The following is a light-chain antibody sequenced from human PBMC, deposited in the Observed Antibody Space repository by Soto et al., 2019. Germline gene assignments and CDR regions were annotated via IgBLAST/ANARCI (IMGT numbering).Light chain of an antibody. CDR3: CSYAGSYTYV. CDR2: DVS. CDR1: SSDVGGYNY. J-gene: IGLJ1*01. V-gene: IGLV2-11*01. Sequence: QSPLTQPRSVSGSPVQSVTISCTGTSSDVGGYNYVSWYQQHPGKAPKLMIYDVSKRPSGVPDRFSGSKSGNTASLTISGLQAEDEADYYCCSYAGSYTYVFGTGTKVTVL.